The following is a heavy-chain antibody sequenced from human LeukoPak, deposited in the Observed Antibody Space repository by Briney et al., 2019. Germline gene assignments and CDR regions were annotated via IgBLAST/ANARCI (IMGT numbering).Heavy chain of an antibody. CDR3: ARDRIPSSWYPRAFDI. CDR1: GFTFSSYS. CDR2: ISSSSSYI. Sequence: GGSLRLSCAASGFTFSSYSMNWVRQAPGKGLEWVSSISSSSSYIYYADSVKGRFTISRDNAKNSLYLQMNSLRAEDTAVYYCARDRIPSSWYPRAFDIWGQGTMVTVSS. J-gene: IGHJ3*02. V-gene: IGHV3-21*01. D-gene: IGHD6-13*01.